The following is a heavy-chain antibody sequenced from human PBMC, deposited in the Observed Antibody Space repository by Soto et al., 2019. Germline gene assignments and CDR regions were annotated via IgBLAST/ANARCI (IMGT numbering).Heavy chain of an antibody. J-gene: IGHJ6*02. Sequence: QVQLQQWGAGLLKPSETLSLTCAVYGGSFSGYYWSWIRQPPGKGLEWIGEINHSGSTNYNPSLKSRVTISVDTSKNQFSLKLSSVTAADTAVYYCARGNTYYDFWGENPQGRGMDVWGQGTTVTVSS. CDR2: INHSGST. CDR3: ARGNTYYDFWGENPQGRGMDV. D-gene: IGHD3-3*01. V-gene: IGHV4-34*01. CDR1: GGSFSGYY.